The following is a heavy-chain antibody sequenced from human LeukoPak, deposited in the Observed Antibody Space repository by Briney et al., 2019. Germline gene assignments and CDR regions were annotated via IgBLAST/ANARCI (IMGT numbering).Heavy chain of an antibody. CDR1: GFTFSSYA. V-gene: IGHV3-30-3*01. Sequence: GGSLRLSCAASGFTFSSYAMHWVRQAPGKGLEWVAVISYDGSNKYYADSVKGRFTISRDNSKNTLYLQMNSLRVEGTAVYYCAKVRGNVGSSYFPDYWGQGTLVTVTS. CDR2: ISYDGSNK. D-gene: IGHD3-22*01. J-gene: IGHJ4*02. CDR3: AKVRGNVGSSYFPDY.